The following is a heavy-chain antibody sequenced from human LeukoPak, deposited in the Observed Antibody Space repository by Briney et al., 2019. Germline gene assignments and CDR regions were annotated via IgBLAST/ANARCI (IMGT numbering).Heavy chain of an antibody. D-gene: IGHD3-10*01. Sequence: QTGGSLRLSCAASGFTFSNYWVHWVRQPPGKGLVWVSRINRDGSTTKYADSVKGRFTVSRDNAKNTLNLQMNSLRAEDTAVYYCARDKKSGESSEIDYWGQGTLVTVSS. J-gene: IGHJ4*02. CDR1: GFTFSNYW. V-gene: IGHV3-74*03. CDR3: ARDKKSGESSEIDY. CDR2: INRDGSTT.